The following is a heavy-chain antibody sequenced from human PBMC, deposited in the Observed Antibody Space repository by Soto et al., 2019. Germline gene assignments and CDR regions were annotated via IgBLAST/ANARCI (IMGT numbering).Heavy chain of an antibody. CDR1: GGSISSSNW. D-gene: IGHD2-2*01. CDR3: AGVGDCSSTSCHLDY. CDR2: IYHSGST. Sequence: QVQLQESGPGLVKPSGTLSLTCAVSGGSISSSNWWSWVRQPPGKGLEWIGEIYHSGSTNYNPSLKSRVTISVDKSKNQCSLKLSSVTAADTAVYYCAGVGDCSSTSCHLDYWGQGTLVTVSS. J-gene: IGHJ4*02. V-gene: IGHV4-4*02.